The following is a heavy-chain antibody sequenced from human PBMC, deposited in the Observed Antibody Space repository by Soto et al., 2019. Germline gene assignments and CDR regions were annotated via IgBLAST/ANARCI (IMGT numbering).Heavy chain of an antibody. J-gene: IGHJ5*02. D-gene: IGHD1-26*01. CDR2: IYYTGTT. Sequence: KPSETLSLTCAVSDGSVNTGNFYWSWIRQPPGKGLEWIGHIYYTGTTNYNPSLKSRVTISVDTSKNQFSLKLSSVTAADTAVYYCARDSGSYHNWFDPWGQGTLVTVSS. CDR3: ARDSGSYHNWFDP. V-gene: IGHV4-61*01. CDR1: DGSVNTGNFY.